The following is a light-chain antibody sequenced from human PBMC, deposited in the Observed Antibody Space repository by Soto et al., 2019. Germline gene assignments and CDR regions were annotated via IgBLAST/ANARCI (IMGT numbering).Light chain of an antibody. J-gene: IGLJ2*01. CDR2: KGS. CDR3: CSYAGSSPLGV. CDR1: SSDVGSYNL. Sequence: QSALTQPAAVSGSPGQSITISCTGTSSDVGSYNLVSWYQQHPGKAPKLMIYKGSKRPSGVSNRYSGSKSGNTASLTISGLQAEDDGDYYCCSYAGSSPLGVSGGGPKLTVL. V-gene: IGLV2-23*01.